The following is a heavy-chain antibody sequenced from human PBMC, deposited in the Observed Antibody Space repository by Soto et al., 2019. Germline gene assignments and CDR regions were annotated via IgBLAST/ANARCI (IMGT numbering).Heavy chain of an antibody. V-gene: IGHV5-51*01. CDR2: IYPGDSDT. CDR1: GYSFTSYW. J-gene: IGHJ6*03. Sequence: GESLKISCKGSGYSFTSYWIGWVRQMPGKGLEWMGIIYPGDSDTRYSPSFQGQVTISADKSISTAYLQWSSLKASDTAMYYCARQVGDILTGYYYYYYYMDVWGKGTTVTVSS. D-gene: IGHD3-9*01. CDR3: ARQVGDILTGYYYYYYYMDV.